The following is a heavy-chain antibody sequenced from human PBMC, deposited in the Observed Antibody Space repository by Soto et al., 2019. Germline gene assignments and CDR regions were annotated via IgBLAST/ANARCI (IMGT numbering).Heavy chain of an antibody. CDR1: GYRFTTYW. J-gene: IGHJ4*02. D-gene: IGHD4-17*01. CDR2: IYPDDSDS. V-gene: IGHV5-51*01. CDR3: VATYGDYLDY. Sequence: GESRKISCKGSGYRFTTYWIGWVRQMPGKGLEWMAIIYPDDSDSRYSPSFQGQVTISADKSISTAYLQWSSLKASDTAIYYCVATYGDYLDYWGQGTLVTAPQ.